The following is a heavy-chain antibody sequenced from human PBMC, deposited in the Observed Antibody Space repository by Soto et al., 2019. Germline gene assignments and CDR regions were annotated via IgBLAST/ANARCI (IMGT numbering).Heavy chain of an antibody. J-gene: IGHJ5*02. CDR3: ATVYGDSNRFDP. D-gene: IGHD4-17*01. Sequence: ASVKVSCKVSGYTLTELSTHWVRQAPGKGLEWMGGFDPEDGETIYAQKFQGRVTMTEDTSTDTAYMELSSLRSEDTAVYYCATVYGDSNRFDPWGQGTLVTVSS. CDR2: FDPEDGET. V-gene: IGHV1-24*01. CDR1: GYTLTELS.